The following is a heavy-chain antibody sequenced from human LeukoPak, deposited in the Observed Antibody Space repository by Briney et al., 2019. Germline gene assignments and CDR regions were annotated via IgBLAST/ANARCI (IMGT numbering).Heavy chain of an antibody. D-gene: IGHD1-26*01. Sequence: ASVKVSCKASGYTFTSYDINWVRQATGQGLEWMGWMNPNSGNTGYAQKFQGRVTMTRNTSISTAYMQLSGLTSADTAVYYCARRHLRMRSYDYWGQGPLVIVSS. J-gene: IGHJ4*02. CDR2: MNPNSGNT. V-gene: IGHV1-8*01. CDR3: ARRHLRMRSYDY. CDR1: GYTFTSYD.